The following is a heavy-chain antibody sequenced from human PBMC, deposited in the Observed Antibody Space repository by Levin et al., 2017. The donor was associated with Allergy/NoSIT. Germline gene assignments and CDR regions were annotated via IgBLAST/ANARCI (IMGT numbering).Heavy chain of an antibody. V-gene: IGHV3-23*01. CDR1: GFTFSSYA. Sequence: GGSLRLSCAASGFTFSSYAMSWVRQAPGKGLEWVSGVSGSGGSTYHADSVKGRFTISRDNSKNTLYLRMNSLRVEDTAVYYCAKDERLPGSGYLSHFHHWGQGTRVSVSS. CDR3: AKDERLPGSGYLSHFHH. J-gene: IGHJ1*01. D-gene: IGHD3-22*01. CDR2: VSGSGGST.